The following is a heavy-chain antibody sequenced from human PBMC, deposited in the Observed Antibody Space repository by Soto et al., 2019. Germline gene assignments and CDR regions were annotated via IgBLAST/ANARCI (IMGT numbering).Heavy chain of an antibody. J-gene: IGHJ6*02. CDR2: IIPIFGTA. CDR3: AKSEYCSSTSCYRGEYYYYGMDV. V-gene: IGHV1-69*13. Sequence: GASVKVSCKASGGTFSSYAISWVRQAPGQGLEWMGGIIPIFGTANYAQKFQGRVTITADESTSTAYMELSSLRSEDTAVYYCAKSEYCSSTSCYRGEYYYYGMDVWGQGTTVTVSS. CDR1: GGTFSSYA. D-gene: IGHD2-2*01.